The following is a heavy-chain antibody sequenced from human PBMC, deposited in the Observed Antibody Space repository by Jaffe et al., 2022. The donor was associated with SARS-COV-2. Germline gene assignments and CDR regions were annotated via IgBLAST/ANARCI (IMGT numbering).Heavy chain of an antibody. CDR2: IYYSGST. D-gene: IGHD3-22*01. Sequence: QVQLQESGPGLVKPSETLSLTCTVSGGSVSSASYYWSWIRQPPGKGLEWIGYIYYSGSTNYNPSLKSRVTISVDTSKNQFSLRLSSVTAADTAVYYCVRMYYYHSSGYYYHHHDFWGQGTLVTVSS. V-gene: IGHV4-61*01. CDR3: VRMYYYHSSGYYYHHHDF. J-gene: IGHJ4*02. CDR1: GGSVSSASYY.